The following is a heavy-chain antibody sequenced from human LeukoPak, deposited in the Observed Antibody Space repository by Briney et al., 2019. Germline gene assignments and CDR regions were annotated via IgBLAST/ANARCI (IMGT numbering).Heavy chain of an antibody. CDR3: ARGAAAAQDAFDI. J-gene: IGHJ3*02. D-gene: IGHD6-13*01. CDR2: IYPGDSDT. CDR1: GYSFTSYW. V-gene: IGHV5-51*01. Sequence: AESLKISCKGSGYSFTSYWIGWVRQMPGKGLEWMGIIYPGDSDTRYSPSFQGQVTISADKSISTAYLQWSSLKASDTAMYYCARGAAAAQDAFDIWGQGTMVTVSS.